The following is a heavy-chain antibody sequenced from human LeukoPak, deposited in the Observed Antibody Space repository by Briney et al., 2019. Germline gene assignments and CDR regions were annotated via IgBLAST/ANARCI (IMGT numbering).Heavy chain of an antibody. CDR3: ARGGGNSSWFDP. CDR2: INHSGST. V-gene: IGHV4-34*01. Sequence: KGLEWIGEINHSGSTNYNPSLKSRVTISVDTSKNQFSLKLSSVTAADTAVYYCARGGGNSSWFDPWGQGTLVTVSS. J-gene: IGHJ5*02. D-gene: IGHD4-23*01.